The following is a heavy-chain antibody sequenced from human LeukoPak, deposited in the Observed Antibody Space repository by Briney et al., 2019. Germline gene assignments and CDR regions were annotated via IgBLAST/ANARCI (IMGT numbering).Heavy chain of an antibody. Sequence: GGSLRLSCAASEFSVGSNYMTWVRQAPGKGLEWVSLIYSGGSTYYADSVKGRFTISRDNSKNTLYLQMNSLRDEDTAVYYCAKFEFGFWGQGTLVTVSS. D-gene: IGHD3-16*01. CDR2: IYSGGST. J-gene: IGHJ4*02. CDR3: AKFEFGF. CDR1: EFSVGSNY. V-gene: IGHV3-66*01.